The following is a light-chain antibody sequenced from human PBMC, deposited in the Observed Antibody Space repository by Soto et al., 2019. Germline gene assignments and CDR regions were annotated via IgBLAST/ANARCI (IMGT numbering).Light chain of an antibody. CDR3: AAWDDALGGLVV. CDR2: SNT. Sequence: QSVLTPPPSASGTPGQRVTISCSGSTSNIGINTVSWYQQLPGTAPKLLIYSNTQRPSGVPDRFSGSKPGTSASLAISGLRSEDEADYYGAAWDDALGGLVVFGGGTQLTVL. V-gene: IGLV1-44*01. CDR1: TSNIGINT. J-gene: IGLJ2*01.